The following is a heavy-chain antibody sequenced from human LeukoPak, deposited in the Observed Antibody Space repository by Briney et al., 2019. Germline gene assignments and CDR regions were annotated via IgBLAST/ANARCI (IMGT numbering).Heavy chain of an antibody. J-gene: IGHJ4*02. D-gene: IGHD5-24*01. CDR3: ARSDGYKYPFDY. CDR1: GGSISSGGYY. CDR2: IYYSGST. V-gene: IGHV4-31*03. Sequence: SETLSLTCTVSGGSISSGGYYWSWIRQHPGKGLEWIGYIYYSGSTYCNPSLKSRVTISVDTSKNQFSLKLSSVTAADTAVYYCARSDGYKYPFDYWGQGTLVTVSS.